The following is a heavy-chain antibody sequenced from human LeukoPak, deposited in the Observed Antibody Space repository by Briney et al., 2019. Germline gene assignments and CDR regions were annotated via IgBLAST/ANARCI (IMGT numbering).Heavy chain of an antibody. Sequence: SETLSLTCIVSGGSISSHYWSWIRQPPGKGLEWIGYIYYSGSTNYNPSLKSRVTISVDTSKNQFSLKLSSVTAADTAVYYCARVSRSSTIKAYYDSSGYSTYYFDYWGQGTLVTVSS. D-gene: IGHD3-22*01. CDR3: ARVSRSSTIKAYYDSSGYSTYYFDY. J-gene: IGHJ4*02. CDR1: GGSISSHY. V-gene: IGHV4-59*11. CDR2: IYYSGST.